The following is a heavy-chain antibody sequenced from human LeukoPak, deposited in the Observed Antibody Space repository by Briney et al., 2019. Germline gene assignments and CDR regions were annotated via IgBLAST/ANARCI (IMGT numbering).Heavy chain of an antibody. Sequence: GGSLRLSCAASGFRFSAYWMTWVRQAPGTGLEWVANINPAGSETYYVDPVKGRFSISRDNAKNLVYLQMNSLRAEDTAVYHCARFGYVAAVDVWGQGTPVTVSS. J-gene: IGHJ4*02. CDR2: INPAGSET. CDR1: GFRFSAYW. D-gene: IGHD2-15*01. V-gene: IGHV3-7*01. CDR3: ARFGYVAAVDV.